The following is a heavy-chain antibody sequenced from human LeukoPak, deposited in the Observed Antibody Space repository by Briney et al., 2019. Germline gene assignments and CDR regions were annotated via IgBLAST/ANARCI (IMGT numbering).Heavy chain of an antibody. V-gene: IGHV3-11*01. CDR1: GFTFSDYY. Sequence: GGSLRLSCAASGFTFSDYYMSWIRQAPGKGLEWVSYISSSGSTIYYADSVKGRFTISRDNAKNSLYLQMNSLRAEDTAVYYCARDVVAAYNWFDPWGQGTLVTVSS. CDR3: ARDVVAAYNWFDP. CDR2: ISSSGSTI. D-gene: IGHD2-15*01. J-gene: IGHJ5*02.